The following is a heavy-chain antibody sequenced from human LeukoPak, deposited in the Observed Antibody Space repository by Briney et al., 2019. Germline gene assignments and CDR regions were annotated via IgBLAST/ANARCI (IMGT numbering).Heavy chain of an antibody. J-gene: IGHJ4*02. D-gene: IGHD2-2*02. CDR2: FDPEDGET. CDR3: AATGRYCSSTSCYTDDY. V-gene: IGHV1-24*01. CDR1: GYTLTELS. Sequence: ASVKVSCKVSGYTLTELSMHWVRQAPGKGLEWMGGFDPEDGETIYAQKFQGRVTMTEDTSTDTAYMELSSLRSEDTAVYYCAATGRYCSSTSCYTDDYWGQGTLVTVSS.